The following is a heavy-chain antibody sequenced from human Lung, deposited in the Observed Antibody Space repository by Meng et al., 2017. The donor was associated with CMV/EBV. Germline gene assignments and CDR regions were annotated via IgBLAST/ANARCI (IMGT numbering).Heavy chain of an antibody. Sequence: GGSLRLXXTASGFTFGDYAMSWVRQAPGKGLEWVGFIRSKAYGGTTEYAASVKGRFTISRDDSKSIAYLQMNSLKTEDTAVYYCSCTYGSGSYRYYWGQETXVTVSS. D-gene: IGHD3-10*01. V-gene: IGHV3-49*04. CDR3: SCTYGSGSYRYY. CDR1: GFTFGDYA. J-gene: IGHJ4*02. CDR2: IRSKAYGGTT.